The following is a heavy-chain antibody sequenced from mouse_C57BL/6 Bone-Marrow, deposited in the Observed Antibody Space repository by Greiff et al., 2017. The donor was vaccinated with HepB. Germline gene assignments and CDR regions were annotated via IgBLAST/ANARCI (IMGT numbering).Heavy chain of an antibody. CDR1: GYAFSSYW. Sequence: QVQLQQSGAELVKPGASVKISCKASGYAFSSYWMSWVKQRPGKGLEWIGQIYPGDGDTNYNGKFKGKATLTADKSSSTAYMQLSSLTSEDSAVYFCARSRGSSYLYWYFDVWGTGTTVTVSS. D-gene: IGHD1-1*01. CDR2: IYPGDGDT. V-gene: IGHV1-80*01. J-gene: IGHJ1*03. CDR3: ARSRGSSYLYWYFDV.